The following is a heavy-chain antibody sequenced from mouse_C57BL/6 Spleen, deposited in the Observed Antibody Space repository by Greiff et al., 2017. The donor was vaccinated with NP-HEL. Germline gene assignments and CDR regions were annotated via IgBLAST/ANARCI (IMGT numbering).Heavy chain of an antibody. CDR2: IYPGSGST. CDR1: GYTFTSYW. Sequence: QVQLKQPGAELVKPGASVKMSCKASGYTFTSYWITWVKQRPGQGLEWIGDIYPGSGSTNYNEKFKSKATLTVDTSSSTAYMQLSSLTSEDSAVYYCARGYGNYVLYFDYWGQGTTLTVSS. J-gene: IGHJ2*01. V-gene: IGHV1-55*01. D-gene: IGHD2-1*01. CDR3: ARGYGNYVLYFDY.